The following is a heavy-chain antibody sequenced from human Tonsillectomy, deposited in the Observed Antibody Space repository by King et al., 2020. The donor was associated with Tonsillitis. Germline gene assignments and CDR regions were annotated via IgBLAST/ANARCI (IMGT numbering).Heavy chain of an antibody. Sequence: VQLVESGGGLVQPGGSLRLSCAASGFTFSSCAMSWVRQAPGKGLEWVSAISGSGGSTYYADSVKGRFTISRDNSKNTLYLQMNSLRAEDTAVYYCAKEDTDYYDSSGYPTDNWFDPWGQGTLVTVSS. V-gene: IGHV3-23*04. CDR3: AKEDTDYYDSSGYPTDNWFDP. D-gene: IGHD3-22*01. CDR2: ISGSGGST. CDR1: GFTFSSCA. J-gene: IGHJ5*02.